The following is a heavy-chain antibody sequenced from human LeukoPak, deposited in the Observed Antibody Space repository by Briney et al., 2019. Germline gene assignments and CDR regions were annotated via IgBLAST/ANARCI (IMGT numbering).Heavy chain of an antibody. D-gene: IGHD1-7*01. V-gene: IGHV4-38-2*01. CDR3: ARVVNWNYSLGWFDP. J-gene: IGHJ5*02. CDR1: GYSISSGYY. CDR2: IYHSGST. Sequence: SETLSLTCAVSGYSISSGYYWGWIRQPPGKGLEWIGSIYHSGSTHYNPSLKSRVTISVDTSKNQLSLKLSSVTAADTAVYYCARVVNWNYSLGWFDPWGQGTLVTVSS.